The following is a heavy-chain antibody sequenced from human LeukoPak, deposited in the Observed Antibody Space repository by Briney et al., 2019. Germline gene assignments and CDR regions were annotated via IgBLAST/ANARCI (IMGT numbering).Heavy chain of an antibody. J-gene: IGHJ4*02. CDR2: ISSSSSTI. D-gene: IGHD4-17*01. Sequence: GGSLRLSCAASGFTFSDYYISSIRQAPGKGLEWVSYISSSSSTIYYADSVKGRFTISRNKTKNSLYLQMNSLRAEDTAVYYCARDSYGDETYYFDYWGQGTLVTVS. CDR1: GFTFSDYY. CDR3: ARDSYGDETYYFDY. V-gene: IGHV3-11*04.